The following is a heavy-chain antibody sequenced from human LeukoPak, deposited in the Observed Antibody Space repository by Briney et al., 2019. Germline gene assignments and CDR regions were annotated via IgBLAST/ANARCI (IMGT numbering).Heavy chain of an antibody. D-gene: IGHD5-12*01. V-gene: IGHV4-59*01. Sequence: PSETLSLTCTVSGGSISSYYWSWIRQPPGKGLEWIGYIYYSGSTNYNPSLKSRVTISVDTSKNQFSLKLSSVTAADTAVYYCARGQGGYSGYDYDRDPGQQLVQYGAFDIWGQGTMVTVSS. J-gene: IGHJ3*02. CDR2: IYYSGST. CDR1: GGSISSYY. CDR3: ARGQGGYSGYDYDRDPGQQLVQYGAFDI.